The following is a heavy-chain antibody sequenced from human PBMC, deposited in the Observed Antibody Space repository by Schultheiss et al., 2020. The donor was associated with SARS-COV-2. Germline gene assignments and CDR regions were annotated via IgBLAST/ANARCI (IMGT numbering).Heavy chain of an antibody. CDR1: GGSISSYY. CDR2: INHSGST. V-gene: IGHV4-34*01. CDR3: ARGSYYDILTGYYLFDY. Sequence: SQTLSLTCTVSGGSISSYYWSWIRQPPGKGLEWIGEINHSGSTYYNPSLKSRVTISVDTSKNQFSLKLSSVTAADTAVYYCARGSYYDILTGYYLFDYWGQGTLVTVSS. J-gene: IGHJ4*02. D-gene: IGHD3-9*01.